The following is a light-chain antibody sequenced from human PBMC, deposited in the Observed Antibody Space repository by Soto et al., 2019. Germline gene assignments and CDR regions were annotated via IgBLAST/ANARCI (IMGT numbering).Light chain of an antibody. J-gene: IGLJ1*01. CDR3: SSYTSSNALPYV. V-gene: IGLV2-14*03. Sequence: QSVLTQPASVSGSPGQSITISCTGTSSDVGGYNYVSWYQQHPGKAPKLMIYDVSNRPSGVSNRFSGSKSGNTASLTISGLQAEDEVDYYCSSYTSSNALPYVFGSGTKATVL. CDR2: DVS. CDR1: SSDVGGYNY.